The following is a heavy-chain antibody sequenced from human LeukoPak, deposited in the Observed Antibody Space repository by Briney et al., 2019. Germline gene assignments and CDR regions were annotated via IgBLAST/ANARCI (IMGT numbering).Heavy chain of an antibody. J-gene: IGHJ3*02. CDR1: GGSISSGSYY. V-gene: IGHV4-61*02. D-gene: IGHD2-15*01. Sequence: SETLSLTCTVSGGSISSGSYYWSWIRQPAGKGLEWIGRIYTSGSTNYNPSLKSRVTISVDTSKNQFSLKLSSVTAADTAVYYCARGNIVVVVAATGVAAFDIWGQGTMVTVSS. CDR2: IYTSGST. CDR3: ARGNIVVVVAATGVAAFDI.